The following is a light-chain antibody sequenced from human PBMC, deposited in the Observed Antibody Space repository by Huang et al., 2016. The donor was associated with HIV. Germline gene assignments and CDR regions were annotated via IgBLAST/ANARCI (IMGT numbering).Light chain of an antibody. CDR2: AAS. J-gene: IGKJ1*01. V-gene: IGKV1-39*01. Sequence: DIQMTQSPSSLSASVGDRVTITCRGSQSISSYLNWYQEKPGKAPKLLIYAASGLQSGVPSRFSGSGSGTDFTLTISTLQPEDFATYYCQQSYSTPPWTFGQGTKVEIK. CDR3: QQSYSTPPWT. CDR1: QSISSY.